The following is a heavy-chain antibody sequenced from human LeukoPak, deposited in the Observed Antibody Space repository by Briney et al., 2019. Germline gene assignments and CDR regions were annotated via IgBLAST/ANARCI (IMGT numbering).Heavy chain of an antibody. D-gene: IGHD6-6*01. CDR1: GGTFSSYT. CDR2: IIPILSIA. V-gene: IGHV1-69*04. J-gene: IGHJ6*03. Sequence: SVKVSCKASGGTFSSYTISWVRQAPGQGLEWMGRIIPILSIANYAQKLQGRVTITADKSTSTAYMELSSLRSEDTAVYYCARDGGIAALYYYYYMDVWGKGTTVTVSS. CDR3: ARDGGIAALYYYYYMDV.